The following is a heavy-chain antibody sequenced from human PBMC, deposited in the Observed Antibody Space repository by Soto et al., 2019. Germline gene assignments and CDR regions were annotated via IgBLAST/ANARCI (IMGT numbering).Heavy chain of an antibody. CDR2: INHTGGT. CDR1: VGSFSGYY. CDR3: ATRITVFGLLIPPFDP. J-gene: IGHJ5*02. D-gene: IGHD3-3*01. V-gene: IGHV4-34*01. Sequence: PSETLSLTCAVYVGSFSGYYWNWIRQPPGKGLEWIGEINHTGGTHYNPSLKSRVTMSVDTSKNQFSLRLSSVTAADTAIYYCATRITVFGLLIPPFDPWGQGTQVTVSS.